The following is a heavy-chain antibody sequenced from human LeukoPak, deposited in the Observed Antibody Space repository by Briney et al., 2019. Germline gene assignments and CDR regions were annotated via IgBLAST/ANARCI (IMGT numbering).Heavy chain of an antibody. CDR2: IKQDGSEK. J-gene: IGHJ1*01. D-gene: IGHD3-22*01. Sequence: GGSLRLSCAASGFTFSSYWMSWVRQAPGKGLEWVANIKQDGSEKYYVDSVKGRFTISRDNAKNSLYLQMSSLRADDTAEYYCARDRLLYYYDSGPTGHFQHWGQGTLVTVSS. CDR1: GFTFSSYW. CDR3: ARDRLLYYYDSGPTGHFQH. V-gene: IGHV3-7*01.